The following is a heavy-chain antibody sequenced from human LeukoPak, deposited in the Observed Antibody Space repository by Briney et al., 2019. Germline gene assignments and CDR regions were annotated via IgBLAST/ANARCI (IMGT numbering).Heavy chain of an antibody. V-gene: IGHV3-48*02. CDR1: GFTFSSYS. Sequence: GGPLNLTCAAPGFTFSSYSMNWVRQAPGKGLERVSYISNSSSTIYYADSVKGRFTISRDNAKNSLYLQINSLRDEDTAVYYCARARMGGSYYYYGMDVWGQGTTVTVPS. J-gene: IGHJ6*02. D-gene: IGHD3-10*01. CDR3: ARARMGGSYYYYGMDV. CDR2: ISNSSSTI.